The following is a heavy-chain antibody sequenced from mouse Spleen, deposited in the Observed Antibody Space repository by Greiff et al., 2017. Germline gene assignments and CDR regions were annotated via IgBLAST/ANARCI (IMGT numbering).Heavy chain of an antibody. J-gene: IGHJ2*01. CDR2: IDPEDGDT. D-gene: IGHD1-1*01. Sequence: VQLKQSGAELVRPGASVKLSCTASGFNIKDYYMHWVKQRPEQGLEWIGRIDPEDGDTEYAPKFQGKATMTADTSSNTAYLQLSSLTSEDTAVYYCTTDYYGSSDYFDYWGQGTTLTVSS. V-gene: IGHV14-1*01. CDR1: GFNIKDYY. CDR3: TTDYYGSSDYFDY.